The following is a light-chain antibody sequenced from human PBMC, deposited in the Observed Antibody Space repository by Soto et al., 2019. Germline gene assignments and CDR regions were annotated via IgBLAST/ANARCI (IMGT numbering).Light chain of an antibody. Sequence: EMVMTQSPATLSVSPGERVTLSCRASQSISGHLAWYQQKRGQAPRLLIYGASTRATGIPARFSGSGSGTEFTLTINGLQSEAFAVYYCQHYNNWPPWTFGQGTTVEI. V-gene: IGKV3-15*01. J-gene: IGKJ1*01. CDR1: QSISGH. CDR2: GAS. CDR3: QHYNNWPPWT.